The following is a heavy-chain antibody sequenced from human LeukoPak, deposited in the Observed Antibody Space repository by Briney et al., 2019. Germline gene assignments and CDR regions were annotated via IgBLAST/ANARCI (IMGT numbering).Heavy chain of an antibody. CDR2: IYPGDSDT. CDR1: GYSFTSYW. CDR3: ARHLPYGDYDYYYYGMDV. V-gene: IGHV5-51*01. Sequence: GESLKISCKGSGYSFTSYWIGWVRQMPGKGLEWMGIIYPGDSDTRYSPSFQGQVTISADKSISTAYLQWSSLKASDTAMYYCARHLPYGDYDYYYYGMDVWGQGTTVTVSS. J-gene: IGHJ6*02. D-gene: IGHD4-17*01.